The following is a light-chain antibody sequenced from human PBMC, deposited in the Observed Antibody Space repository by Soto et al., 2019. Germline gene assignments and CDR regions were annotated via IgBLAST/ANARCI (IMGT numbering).Light chain of an antibody. Sequence: EIVMTQSPGTLSVSPGERVTLSCRASQSVGNNLAWHQQKPGQAPRLLIYGASTRATVFPARFSGSGSGTAFTLTISSLQSEDFAVYYCQHYNGWPITFGQGTRLEIK. V-gene: IGKV3-15*01. CDR3: QHYNGWPIT. J-gene: IGKJ5*01. CDR2: GAS. CDR1: QSVGNN.